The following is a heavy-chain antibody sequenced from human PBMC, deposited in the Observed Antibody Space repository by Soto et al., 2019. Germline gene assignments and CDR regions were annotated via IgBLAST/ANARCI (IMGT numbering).Heavy chain of an antibody. CDR2: INPNSGGT. CDR1: GYTFTCYY. J-gene: IGHJ5*02. Sequence: SVKVSCKASGYTFTCYYMHWVRQAPGQGLEWMGWINPNSGGTNYAQKFQGRVTMTRDTSISTAYMELSRLRSDDTAVYYCARDPVSSQAWFDPGARDPWSPSPQ. V-gene: IGHV1-2*02. CDR3: ARDPVSSQAWFDP.